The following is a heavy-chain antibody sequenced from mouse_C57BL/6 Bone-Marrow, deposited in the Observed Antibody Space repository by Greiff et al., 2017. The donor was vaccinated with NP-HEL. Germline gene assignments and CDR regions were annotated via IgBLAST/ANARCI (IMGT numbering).Heavy chain of an antibody. CDR3: ARSQLGRDFDY. D-gene: IGHD4-1*02. J-gene: IGHJ2*01. CDR1: GYTFTDYN. Sequence: VQLQQSGPELVKPGASVKIPCKASGYTFTDYNMDWVKQSHGKSLEWIGDINPNNGGTSYNQKFKGKATLTVDKSSSTAYMELRSLTSEDTAVYYCARSQLGRDFDYWGQGTTLTVSS. CDR2: INPNNGGT. V-gene: IGHV1-18*01.